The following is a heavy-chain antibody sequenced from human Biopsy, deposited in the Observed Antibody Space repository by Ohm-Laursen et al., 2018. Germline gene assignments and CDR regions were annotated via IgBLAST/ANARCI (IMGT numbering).Heavy chain of an antibody. CDR3: ARDIMNRIAGLVARSDVFDV. V-gene: IGHV1-2*02. J-gene: IGHJ3*01. Sequence: SVKVSCKGSGYAVNDYFLHWLRQAPGQGPEWMGWISPNSGGTNYAQKFQGRVTMTTDTSTSTVYLELRRLIPDDAAVYYCARDIMNRIAGLVARSDVFDVWGQGTLVTVSS. CDR2: ISPNSGGT. D-gene: IGHD3-16*01. CDR1: GYAVNDYF.